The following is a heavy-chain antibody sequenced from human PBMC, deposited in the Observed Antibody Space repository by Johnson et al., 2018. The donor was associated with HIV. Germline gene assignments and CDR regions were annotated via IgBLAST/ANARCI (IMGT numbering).Heavy chain of an antibody. CDR2: IWYDGSNK. V-gene: IGHV3-33*08. J-gene: IGHJ3*02. CDR1: GFTFSNYW. CDR3: ARPVIAADDAFDI. Sequence: QVQLVESGGGLVQPGGSLRLSCAASGFTFSNYWMHWVRQATGKGLEWVAVIWYDGSNKYYADSVKGRFTISRDNSKNTLYLQMNSLRAEDTAVYYCARPVIAADDAFDIWGQGTMVTVSS. D-gene: IGHD6-13*01.